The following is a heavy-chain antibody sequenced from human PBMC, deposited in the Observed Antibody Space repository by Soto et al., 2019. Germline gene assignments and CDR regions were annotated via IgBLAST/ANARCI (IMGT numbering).Heavy chain of an antibody. CDR1: GFTFSNAW. CDR2: IKSKTDGGTT. J-gene: IGHJ6*02. D-gene: IGHD3-3*01. CDR3: TTGPLRFLEWLFIGMDV. Sequence: PGGSLRLSCAASGFTFSNAWMSWVRQAPGKGLEWVGRIKSKTDGGTTDYAAPVKGRFTISRDDSKNTLYLQMNSLKTEDTAVYYCTTGPLRFLEWLFIGMDVWGQGTTVTVSS. V-gene: IGHV3-15*01.